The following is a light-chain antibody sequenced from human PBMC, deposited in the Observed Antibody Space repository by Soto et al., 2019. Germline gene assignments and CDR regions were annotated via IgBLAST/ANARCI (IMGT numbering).Light chain of an antibody. CDR3: TSYAGGNNV. CDR2: EVN. V-gene: IGLV2-8*01. J-gene: IGLJ1*01. Sequence: QSALTQPPSASGSPGQSVTISCTGTSSDVGGYNYVSRYQQHPGKVPKFMVYEVNKRPSGVPDRFSGSKSGNTASLTVAGLQAEDEADYYCTSYAGGNNVFGTGTKVIVL. CDR1: SSDVGGYNY.